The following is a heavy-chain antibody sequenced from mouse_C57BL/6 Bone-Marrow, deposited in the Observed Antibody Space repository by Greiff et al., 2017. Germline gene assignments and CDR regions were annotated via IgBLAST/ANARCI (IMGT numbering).Heavy chain of an antibody. Sequence: EVKVEESGAELVKPGASVKLSCTASGFNIKDYYMHWVKQRTEQGLEWIGRIDPEDGETKYAPKFQGKATITADTSSNTAYLQLSSLTSEDTAVYYCASSTAVVAHPCDYWGQGTTLTVSS. CDR1: GFNIKDYY. D-gene: IGHD1-1*01. CDR3: ASSTAVVAHPCDY. CDR2: IDPEDGET. J-gene: IGHJ2*01. V-gene: IGHV14-2*01.